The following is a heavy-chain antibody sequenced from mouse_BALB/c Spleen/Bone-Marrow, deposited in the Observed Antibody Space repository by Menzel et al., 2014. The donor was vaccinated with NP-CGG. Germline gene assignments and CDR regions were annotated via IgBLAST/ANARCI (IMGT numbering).Heavy chain of an antibody. CDR3: ARWGSFAY. Sequence: VQLQQSGSVLVRPGASVKVSCKASGYTFTNSWMHWAKQRPGQGLEWIGEIHPNSGDTNYNEKFKGKATLTVDTSSSTAYVDLSSLTSEDSAVYYCARWGSFAYWGQGTLVTVSA. CDR2: IHPNSGDT. J-gene: IGHJ3*01. V-gene: IGHV1S130*01. CDR1: GYTFTNSW. D-gene: IGHD1-1*01.